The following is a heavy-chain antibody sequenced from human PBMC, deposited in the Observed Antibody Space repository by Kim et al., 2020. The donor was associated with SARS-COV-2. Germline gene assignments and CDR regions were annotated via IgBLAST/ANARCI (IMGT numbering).Heavy chain of an antibody. V-gene: IGHV3-64*01. CDR3: ARSAFWSGLSLYGLDV. Sequence: GGSLRLSCAASGFTFSSYGMHWVRQAPGKGLECVSAISRNGGSTYYANSVKGRFTISRDKSKNTLNLQMGSLRAEDMAVYYCARSAFWSGLSLYGLDVWGQGTTVTVSS. CDR2: ISRNGGST. CDR1: GFTFSSYG. J-gene: IGHJ6*02. D-gene: IGHD3-3*01.